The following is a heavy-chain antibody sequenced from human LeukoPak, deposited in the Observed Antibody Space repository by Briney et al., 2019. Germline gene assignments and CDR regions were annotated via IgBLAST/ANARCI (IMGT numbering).Heavy chain of an antibody. CDR3: ARGDYYGSGSFDY. J-gene: IGHJ4*02. CDR2: IVVGSGNT. CDR1: GFTFTSSA. Sequence: SVKVSCKASGFTFTSSAMQWVRQARGQRLEWIGWIVVGSGNTNYAQKFQERVTITRDTSISTAYMELSRLRSDDTAVYYCARGDYYGSGSFDYWGQGTLVTVSS. D-gene: IGHD3-10*01. V-gene: IGHV1-58*02.